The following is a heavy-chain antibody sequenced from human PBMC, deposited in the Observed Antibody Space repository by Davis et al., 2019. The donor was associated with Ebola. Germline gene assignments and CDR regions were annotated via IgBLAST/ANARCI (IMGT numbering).Heavy chain of an antibody. CDR3: AKDIRSRELLWVYYYYYGMDV. V-gene: IGHV3-43*02. D-gene: IGHD1-26*01. Sequence: GESLKTPRAAPGFTFDEHAMHWVRQAPGKGLEWVSLISGDGGSTYYADSVKGRFTISRDNSKNSLYLQMNNLRTEDTALYYCAKDIRSRELLWVYYYYYGMDVWGQGTTVTVSS. CDR2: ISGDGGST. CDR1: GFTFDEHA. J-gene: IGHJ6*02.